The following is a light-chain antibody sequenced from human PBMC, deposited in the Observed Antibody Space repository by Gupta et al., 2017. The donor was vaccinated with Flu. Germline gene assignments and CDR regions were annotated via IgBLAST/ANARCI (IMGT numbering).Light chain of an antibody. CDR3: QQRSNWPST. Sequence: PGTLSLAPGERATLSCRASQSVGRYLAWYQQRPGQAPRLLIDDASNRATGVPARCSGSGSGTEFTLTISSREPEDFAVYYCQQRSNWPSTFGQGTKVEIK. CDR1: QSVGRY. CDR2: DAS. J-gene: IGKJ1*01. V-gene: IGKV3-11*01.